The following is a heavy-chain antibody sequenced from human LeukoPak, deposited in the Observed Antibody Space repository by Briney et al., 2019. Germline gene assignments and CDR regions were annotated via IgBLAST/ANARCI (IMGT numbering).Heavy chain of an antibody. Sequence: GGSLRLSCAVSGFSVRNYYMNWLRQAPVKGLEWVSLIRGSGETVYADSVKGRFTISRDDSKNTVYLQMNSLRLDDTAVYFCARDHAATQGWVEFDPWGQGTLVTVSS. D-gene: IGHD1-26*01. CDR1: GFSVRNYY. CDR3: ARDHAATQGWVEFDP. J-gene: IGHJ5*02. V-gene: IGHV3-66*03. CDR2: IRGSGET.